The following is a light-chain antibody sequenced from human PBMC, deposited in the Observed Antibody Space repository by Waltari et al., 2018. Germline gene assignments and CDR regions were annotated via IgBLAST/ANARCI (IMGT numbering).Light chain of an antibody. J-gene: IGLJ2*01. V-gene: IGLV3-25*03. CDR2: KDS. CDR1: ALPKQY. Sequence: SYELTQPPSVSVSPGQTARIPCSGDALPKQYAYWYQQKPGQAPVLVIYKDSERPSGIPERFSGSSSGTTVTLTISGVQAEDEADYYCQSADSSGTPRVVFGGGTKLTVL. CDR3: QSADSSGTPRVV.